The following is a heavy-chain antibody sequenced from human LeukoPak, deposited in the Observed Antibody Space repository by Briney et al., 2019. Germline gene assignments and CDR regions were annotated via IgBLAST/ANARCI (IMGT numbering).Heavy chain of an antibody. J-gene: IGHJ4*02. CDR3: ARHGSSWYYFDY. Sequence: SETLSLTCTVSGGSISSSSYYWGWIRQPPGKGLEWIGSIYYSGSTYYNPSLKSRVTISVDTSKNQFSLKLSSVSAADTAVYYCARHGSSWYYFDYWGQGTLVTVSS. D-gene: IGHD6-13*01. V-gene: IGHV4-39*01. CDR2: IYYSGST. CDR1: GGSISSSSYY.